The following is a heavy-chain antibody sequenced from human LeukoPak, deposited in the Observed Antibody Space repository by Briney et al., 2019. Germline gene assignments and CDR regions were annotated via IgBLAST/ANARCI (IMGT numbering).Heavy chain of an antibody. D-gene: IGHD3-9*01. Sequence: PGGSLRHSCAASGFTFSNYAMSWVRQAPGKGLEWVSGISDSGGSTNYADSVKGRFTISRDTSKNTLYLQMNSLRAEDTALYYCARDRYYDILTRYSDYWGQVTLVTVSS. J-gene: IGHJ4*02. CDR1: GFTFSNYA. CDR3: ARDRYYDILTRYSDY. V-gene: IGHV3-23*01. CDR2: ISDSGGST.